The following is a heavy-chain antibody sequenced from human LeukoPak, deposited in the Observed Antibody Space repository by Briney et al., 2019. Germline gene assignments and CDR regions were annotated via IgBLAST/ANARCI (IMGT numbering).Heavy chain of an antibody. J-gene: IGHJ4*02. Sequence: GASVKVSCKASGYTFTSYGISWVRPAPGQGLEWMGWISAYSGNTNYAQKLQGRVTMTTDTSTSTAYMELRSLRSDDTAVYYCARESTYYYGSGSLPGYWGQGTLVTVSS. CDR3: ARESTYYYGSGSLPGY. CDR2: ISAYSGNT. V-gene: IGHV1-18*01. CDR1: GYTFTSYG. D-gene: IGHD3-10*01.